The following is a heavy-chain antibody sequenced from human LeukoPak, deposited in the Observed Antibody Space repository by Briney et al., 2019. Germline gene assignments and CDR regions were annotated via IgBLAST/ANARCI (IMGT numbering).Heavy chain of an antibody. CDR2: MNPNSGNT. V-gene: IGHV1-8*01. J-gene: IGHJ4*02. D-gene: IGHD4-17*01. Sequence: ASVKVFCKASGYTFTSYDINWGRQATGQGLEWMGWMNPNSGNTGYAQKFQGRVTMTRNTSISTAYMELSSLRSEDTAVYYCARGLLYGDYSGYWGQGTLVTVSS. CDR3: ARGLLYGDYSGY. CDR1: GYTFTSYD.